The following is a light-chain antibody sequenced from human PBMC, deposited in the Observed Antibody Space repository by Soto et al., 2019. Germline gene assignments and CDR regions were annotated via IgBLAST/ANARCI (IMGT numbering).Light chain of an antibody. Sequence: DIVMTQSPDYLAVSLGERATINCKASQSVLFSSDNRNYLAWYQQKPGTPPKLLVSWASTRESGVPDRFSGSGSGTEFTLTISSLQAEDVALYFCQQYYNLPLTFGPGTKVDVK. CDR3: QQYYNLPLT. J-gene: IGKJ3*01. CDR1: QSVLFSSDNRNY. CDR2: WAS. V-gene: IGKV4-1*01.